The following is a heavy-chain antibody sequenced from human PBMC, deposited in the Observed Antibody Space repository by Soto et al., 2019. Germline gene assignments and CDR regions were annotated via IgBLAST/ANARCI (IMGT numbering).Heavy chain of an antibody. V-gene: IGHV3-23*01. Sequence: PGGSLRLSCAASGFPFSSYAMSWVRQAPGKGLEWVSAISGSGGSTHYADSVEGRFTISRDNSKNTAYLQMSSLRPEDTAVYYCVKGEYYYDGSAYYPFDYWGQGRMVTVSS. CDR2: ISGSGGST. CDR3: VKGEYYYDGSAYYPFDY. D-gene: IGHD3-22*01. CDR1: GFPFSSYA. J-gene: IGHJ4*02.